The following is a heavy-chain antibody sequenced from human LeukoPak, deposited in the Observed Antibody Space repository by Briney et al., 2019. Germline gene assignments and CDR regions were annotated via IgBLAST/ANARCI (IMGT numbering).Heavy chain of an antibody. Sequence: GGSLRLSCAASGFTFSPYSMHWVRQAPGKGLVWVSRISGDGSTTSYADSVKGRVTISRDNAENTLHLQMNSLRAEDTAVYYCARGYYNGLDVWGQGTTVTVSS. V-gene: IGHV3-74*01. CDR1: GFTFSPYS. CDR2: ISGDGSTT. CDR3: ARGYYNGLDV. J-gene: IGHJ6*02.